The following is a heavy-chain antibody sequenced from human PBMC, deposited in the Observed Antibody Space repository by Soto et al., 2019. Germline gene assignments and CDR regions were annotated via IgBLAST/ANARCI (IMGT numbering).Heavy chain of an antibody. CDR2: LYYTGST. Sequence: SETLSLTCTVSRGSISSGSYYWGWIRQPPGKGLEWIGSLYYTGSTYYKPSLRGRLTISVDTSKNQFFLRLTSVTAADTDMYYCAIPRPTPPPDHLDILGPGTML. V-gene: IGHV4-39*01. CDR3: AIPRPTPPPDHLDI. J-gene: IGHJ3*02. CDR1: RGSISSGSYY.